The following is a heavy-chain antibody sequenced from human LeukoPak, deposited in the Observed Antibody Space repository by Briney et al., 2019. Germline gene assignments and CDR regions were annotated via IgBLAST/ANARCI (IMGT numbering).Heavy chain of an antibody. D-gene: IGHD5-18*01. Sequence: GGPLRLSCAASGFTSSSFEMNWVRQAPGKGLEWISYISTSGASTYYADSVKGRFTVSRDNAKNSMFLRMDTLRAEDTAVYYCARERGYNYGYSGYYDQWGQGILVTVSS. CDR2: ISTSGAST. V-gene: IGHV3-48*03. CDR1: GFTSSSFE. CDR3: ARERGYNYGYSGYYDQ. J-gene: IGHJ4*02.